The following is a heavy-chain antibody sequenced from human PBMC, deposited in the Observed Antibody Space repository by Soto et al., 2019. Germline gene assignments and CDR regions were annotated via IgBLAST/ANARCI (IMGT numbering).Heavy chain of an antibody. D-gene: IGHD2-15*01. CDR2: INYRGRT. J-gene: IGHJ5*02. V-gene: IGHV4-59*01. Sequence: QVLLQESGPGLVKASETLSLTCRVSGDSSSTYYWGWIRQPPGKGLEWIGYINYRGRTKHNPSLKSRVTRSVDTSKNQFSLKLSSVTAADTAVYYCARSFCSDAVSCNWLDPWGQGTLVTVSS. CDR1: GDSSSTYY. CDR3: ARSFCSDAVSCNWLDP.